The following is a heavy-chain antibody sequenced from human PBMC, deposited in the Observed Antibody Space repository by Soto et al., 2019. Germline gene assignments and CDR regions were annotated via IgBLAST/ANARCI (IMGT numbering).Heavy chain of an antibody. CDR2: IYYLVNA. CDR3: ARLEGLATISYYFDF. Sequence: QLQLQESGPGLVKPSETLSLTCSVSDDSINSDKYYWGWIRQPPGKGLEWIGSIYYLVNAYYNPSLQTRATISLDKSKSQFSLKLTSVTAADSAVYFCARLEGLATISYYFDFWGPGALVTVSS. D-gene: IGHD5-12*01. CDR1: DDSINSDKYY. J-gene: IGHJ4*02. V-gene: IGHV4-39*01.